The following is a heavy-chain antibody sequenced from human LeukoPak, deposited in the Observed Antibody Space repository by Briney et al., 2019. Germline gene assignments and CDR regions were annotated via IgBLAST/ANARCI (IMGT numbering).Heavy chain of an antibody. CDR3: ARDYIAYDPLDY. J-gene: IGHJ4*02. CDR1: GFTFSSYN. D-gene: IGHD3-3*01. Sequence: AGGSLRLSCAASGFTFSSYNMNWVRQAPGKGLEWVSSISSSSSYINYADSVKGRFTISRDNAKNSLYLQMNSPRAEDTAVYWCARDYIAYDPLDYWGQGTLVTVSS. V-gene: IGHV3-21*01. CDR2: ISSSSSYI.